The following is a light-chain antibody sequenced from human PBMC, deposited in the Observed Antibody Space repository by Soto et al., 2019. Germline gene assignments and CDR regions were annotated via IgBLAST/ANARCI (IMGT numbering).Light chain of an antibody. Sequence: DIVMTQSPDSLAVSLGERATINCKSTQSVLYSSSNRNHLAWYQQKPGQPPKLLIYWASTRESGVPDRFSGSGSGTDFTLTISRLQAEDVAVYYCQQYYSTPWTFGQGTKVEIK. J-gene: IGKJ1*01. CDR3: QQYYSTPWT. CDR1: QSVLYSSSNRNH. V-gene: IGKV4-1*01. CDR2: WAS.